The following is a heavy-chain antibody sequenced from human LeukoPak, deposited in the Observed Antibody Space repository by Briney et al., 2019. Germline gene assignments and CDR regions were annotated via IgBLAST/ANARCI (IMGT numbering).Heavy chain of an antibody. D-gene: IGHD6-19*01. CDR3: RAGIAVAGGDY. J-gene: IGHJ4*02. CDR1: GFTFSSYW. CDR2: INSDGSSA. Sequence: GGSLRLSCAASGFTFSSYWMHWVRQAPGKGLVWVSRINSDGSSASYADSVKGRFTISRDNARNTLYLQMNSLRAEDTAVYYCRAGIAVAGGDYWGQGTLVTVSS. V-gene: IGHV3-74*01.